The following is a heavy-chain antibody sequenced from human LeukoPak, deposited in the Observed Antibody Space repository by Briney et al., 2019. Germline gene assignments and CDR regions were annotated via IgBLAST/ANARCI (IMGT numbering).Heavy chain of an antibody. CDR2: ISDSGDKT. J-gene: IGHJ4*02. V-gene: IGHV3-23*01. CDR3: AKDGGGYCNNSSC. CDR1: GFNFSNYA. D-gene: IGHD2-2*01. Sequence: GGSLRLSCAASGFNFSNYAMSWVRQAPGKGLECVSAISDSGDKTDYADSVRGRFTIYRDNSKDTLYLQMNSLGAADTAVYYCAKDGGGYCNNSSCWGQGTLVTVSS.